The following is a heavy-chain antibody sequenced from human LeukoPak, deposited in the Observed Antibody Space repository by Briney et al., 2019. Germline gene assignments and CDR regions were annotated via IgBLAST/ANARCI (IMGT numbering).Heavy chain of an antibody. CDR1: GVVSSFIC. CDR3: PQNAGIVEYSHGYFY. J-gene: IGHJ4*02. V-gene: IGHV3-7*01. D-gene: IGHD5-18*01. Sequence: GGSPRLSCAPSGVVSSFICMSSGSEAPGKGLEWVANIKQDGSEKYYVDSVKGRFTISRDNAKNSLYLQMNSLRAGDTAVYYCPQNAGIVEYSHGYFYWGQGTLVSVSS. CDR2: IKQDGSEK.